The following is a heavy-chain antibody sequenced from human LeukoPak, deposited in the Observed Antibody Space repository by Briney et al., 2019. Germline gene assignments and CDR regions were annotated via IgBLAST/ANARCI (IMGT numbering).Heavy chain of an antibody. Sequence: GGSLRLSCAASGFTFSSYGMSWVRQAPGKGLEWVSAISGSGGSTYYADSVKGRFTISRDNSKNTLYLQMNSLRAEDTAVYYCAKDSMVRGAVSDYWGQGTLVTVSS. CDR3: AKDSMVRGAVSDY. CDR1: GFTFSSYG. CDR2: ISGSGGST. V-gene: IGHV3-23*01. J-gene: IGHJ4*02. D-gene: IGHD3-10*01.